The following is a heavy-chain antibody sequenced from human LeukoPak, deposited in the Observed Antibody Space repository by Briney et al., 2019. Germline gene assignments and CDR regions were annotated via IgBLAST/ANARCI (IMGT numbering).Heavy chain of an antibody. Sequence: SETLSLTCTVSGGSISSSSYYWGWIRQPPGKGLEWIGSIYYSGSTYYNPPLKSRVTISVDTSKNQFSPKLSSVTAADTAVYYCAVKTSYGPDYWGQGTLVTVSS. CDR3: AVKTSYGPDY. J-gene: IGHJ4*02. V-gene: IGHV4-39*01. D-gene: IGHD5-18*01. CDR2: IYYSGST. CDR1: GGSISSSSYY.